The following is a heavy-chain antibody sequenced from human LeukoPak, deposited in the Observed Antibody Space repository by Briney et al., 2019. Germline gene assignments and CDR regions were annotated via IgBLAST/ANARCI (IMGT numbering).Heavy chain of an antibody. J-gene: IGHJ4*02. Sequence: EPGGSLRLSCAASGFTFDSYWMSWVRQAPGKGLEWVANIKYDGSEKYYVDAVKGRFTISRDNAKNSLYLQMNSLRAEDTAVYYCARGRGLNGSPRLFDYWGQGTLVTVSS. CDR3: ARGRGLNGSPRLFDY. V-gene: IGHV3-7*01. CDR1: GFTFDSYW. D-gene: IGHD1-26*01. CDR2: IKYDGSEK.